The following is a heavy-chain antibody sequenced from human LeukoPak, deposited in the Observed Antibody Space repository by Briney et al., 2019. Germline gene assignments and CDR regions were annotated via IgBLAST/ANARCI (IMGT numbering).Heavy chain of an antibody. Sequence: SETLSLACTVSGGSISTYYWSWIRQPPGKGLEWIGYIYYSGSTNYNPSLKSRVNILVDTSKNQFSLKRSSVTAADTAVYYCARAEVLPDYYDTSGAFEYWGQGTLVTVSS. CDR3: ARAEVLPDYYDTSGAFEY. V-gene: IGHV4-59*01. CDR1: GGSISTYY. D-gene: IGHD3-22*01. J-gene: IGHJ4*02. CDR2: IYYSGST.